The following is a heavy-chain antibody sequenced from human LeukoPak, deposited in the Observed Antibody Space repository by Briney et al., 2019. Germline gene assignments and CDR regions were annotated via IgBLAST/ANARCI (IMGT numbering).Heavy chain of an antibody. D-gene: IGHD3-22*01. CDR2: MSSDGNAM. V-gene: IGHV3-30-3*01. J-gene: IGHJ4*02. CDR3: VRESEYYFDHSASFDY. CDR1: GFTFTAYL. Sequence: GRSLRLSSAASGFTFTAYLIHWVRQAPGKGLGWVAVMSSDGNAMFYADSVKGRFTISRDNSKNTLYLQMNSLRAEDTVVYYCVRESEYYFDHSASFDYWGQGTLVTVSS.